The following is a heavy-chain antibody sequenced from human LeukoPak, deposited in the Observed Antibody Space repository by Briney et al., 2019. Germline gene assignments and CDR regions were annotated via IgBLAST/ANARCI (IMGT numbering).Heavy chain of an antibody. CDR1: GGSFSGYY. Sequence: SETLSLTCAVYGGSFSGYYWSWIRQPPGKGLEWIGETNHSGSTNYNPSLKSRVTISVDTSKNQFSLKLSSVTAADTAVYYCARLSSGTFDYWGQGTLVTVSS. D-gene: IGHD3-22*01. CDR3: ARLSSGTFDY. V-gene: IGHV4-34*01. J-gene: IGHJ4*02. CDR2: TNHSGST.